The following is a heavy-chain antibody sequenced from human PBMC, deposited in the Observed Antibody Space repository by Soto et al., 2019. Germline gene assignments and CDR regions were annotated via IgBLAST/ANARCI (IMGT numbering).Heavy chain of an antibody. CDR3: ARPSNDYGDYYFDY. V-gene: IGHV1-8*01. CDR2: MNPNSGNT. Sequence: ASVKVSCKASGYTFTSYDINWVRQATGQGLEWMGWMNPNSGNTGYAQKFQGRVTMTRNTSISTAYMELSSLKASDTAMYYCARPSNDYGDYYFDYWGQGTLVTVSS. J-gene: IGHJ4*02. D-gene: IGHD4-17*01. CDR1: GYTFTSYD.